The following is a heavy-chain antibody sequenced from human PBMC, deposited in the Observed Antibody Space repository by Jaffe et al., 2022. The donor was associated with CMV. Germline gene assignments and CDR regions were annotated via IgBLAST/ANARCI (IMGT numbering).Heavy chain of an antibody. CDR2: ISNSGGTT. CDR1: GFPFSSYA. Sequence: EVQLVESGGGLVQPGGSLRLSCAASGFPFSSYAMSWVRQAPGKGLEWVSAISNSGGTTYYADSVKGRFTISRDNSKNTLYLQVNSLRAEDTAVYYCAKGVRGVPPYTWFDPWGQGTLVTVSS. V-gene: IGHV3-23*04. D-gene: IGHD3-10*01. CDR3: AKGVRGVPPYTWFDP. J-gene: IGHJ5*02.